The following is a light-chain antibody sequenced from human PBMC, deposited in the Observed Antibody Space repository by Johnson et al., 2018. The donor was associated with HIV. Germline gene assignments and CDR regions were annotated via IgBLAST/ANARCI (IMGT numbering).Light chain of an antibody. Sequence: QAVLTQPPSVSADPGQRVNISCSGNISNIESYFVSWYQQLPGEAPTLLIYEDNKRPSGIPDHFSGSKSGTSATLGITGLQTGDEADDYCGTWDSSLSAYVFGTGTKVTVL. J-gene: IGLJ1*01. V-gene: IGLV1-51*02. CDR3: GTWDSSLSAYV. CDR1: ISNIESYF. CDR2: EDN.